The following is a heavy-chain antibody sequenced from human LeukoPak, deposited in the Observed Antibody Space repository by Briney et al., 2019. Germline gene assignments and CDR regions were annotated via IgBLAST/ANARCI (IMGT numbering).Heavy chain of an antibody. CDR3: ARVGTAEGTLEDY. D-gene: IGHD6-13*01. CDR1: GFTFTTYW. V-gene: IGHV3-7*01. J-gene: IGHJ4*02. CDR2: IKPDESEK. Sequence: XSCAXSGFTFTTYWMSWVRQPPGKGLEWVANIKPDESEKYYVDSVKGRFTISRDNAKNSLYLQMNSLRAEDTAVYYCARVGTAEGTLEDYWGQGTLVTVSS.